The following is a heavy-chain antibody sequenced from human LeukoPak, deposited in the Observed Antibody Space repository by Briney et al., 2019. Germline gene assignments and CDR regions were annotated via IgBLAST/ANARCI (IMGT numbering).Heavy chain of an antibody. J-gene: IGHJ4*02. CDR2: ISYDGSNK. D-gene: IGHD3-22*01. CDR3: ARDYYDSSVKGYYFDY. Sequence: GRSLRLSCAASGFTFSSYAMHWVRQAPGKGLEGVAVISYDGSNKYYADSVKGRFTISRDNSKNTLYLQMNSLRAEDTAVYYCARDYYDSSVKGYYFDYWGQGTLVTVSS. V-gene: IGHV3-30*01. CDR1: GFTFSSYA.